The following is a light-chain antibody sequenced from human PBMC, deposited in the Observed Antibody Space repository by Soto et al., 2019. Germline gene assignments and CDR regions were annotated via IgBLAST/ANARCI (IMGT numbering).Light chain of an antibody. CDR2: DAS. V-gene: IGKV3-11*01. CDR1: QSVSSY. J-gene: IGKJ5*01. CDR3: RQRASWPPSIT. Sequence: EIVLTQSPATLSLSPGERATLSCRASQSVSSYLAWYQQKPGQAPRLLIYDASNRATGIPARFSGSGSGTDFTLTINSLEPEDFAVYYCRQRASWPPSITFGQGTRLEI.